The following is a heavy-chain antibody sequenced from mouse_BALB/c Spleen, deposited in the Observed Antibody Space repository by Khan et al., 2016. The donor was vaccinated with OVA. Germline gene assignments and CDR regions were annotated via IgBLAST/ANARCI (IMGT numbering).Heavy chain of an antibody. CDR1: GYTFTDYY. Sequence: VQLKESGAELARPGASVKLSCKASGYTFTDYYINWVKQRTGQGLEWIGEISPGSGDTYYNEKFKGKATLTADKSSNPAYMQHSSLTAAASAVSFCARRNYFGYTFAYWGQGTLVTVSA. CDR3: ARRNYFGYTFAY. D-gene: IGHD1-2*01. V-gene: IGHV1-77*01. CDR2: ISPGSGDT. J-gene: IGHJ3*01.